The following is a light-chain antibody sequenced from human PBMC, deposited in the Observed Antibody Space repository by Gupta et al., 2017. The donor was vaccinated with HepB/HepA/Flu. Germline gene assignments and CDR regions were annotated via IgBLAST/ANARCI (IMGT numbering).Light chain of an antibody. CDR1: ALPKKY. Sequence: SYELTQQPSVSVSPGQTARITCSGDALPKKYAYWYQQKPGQAPVLVIYKDSERPSGIPERFSGSSSGTTVTLTISGVQAEDEADYYCQSADSSGTFAVFGGGTQLTVL. CDR3: QSADSSGTFAV. CDR2: KDS. V-gene: IGLV3-25*03. J-gene: IGLJ7*01.